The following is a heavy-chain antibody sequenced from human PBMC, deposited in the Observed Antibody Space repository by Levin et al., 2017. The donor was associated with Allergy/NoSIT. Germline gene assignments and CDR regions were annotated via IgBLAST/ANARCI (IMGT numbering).Heavy chain of an antibody. J-gene: IGHJ3*02. Sequence: GGSLRLSCAASGFTFNNFAMNWVRQAPGKGLEWVSAVLGSGTETFYADSVKGRFTISRDNSKNTLYLQMNSLRAEDTAIYYCANGRGDFDSLNIWGQGTMVTVSS. D-gene: IGHD1-26*01. CDR1: GFTFNNFA. CDR3: ANGRGDFDSLNI. CDR2: VLGSGTET. V-gene: IGHV3-23*01.